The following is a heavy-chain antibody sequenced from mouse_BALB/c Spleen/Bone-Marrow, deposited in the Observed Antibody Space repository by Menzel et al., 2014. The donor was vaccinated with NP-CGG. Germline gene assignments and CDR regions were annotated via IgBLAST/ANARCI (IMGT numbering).Heavy chain of an antibody. CDR1: GFTFNTYA. CDR2: IRSKSNNYAT. D-gene: IGHD2-3*01. Sequence: EVKLMESGGGLVQPKGSLKLSCAASGFTFNTYAMNWVRQAPGKGLVWVARIRSKSNNYATYYADSVKDRFTVSRDDSQSMLFLQMNNLKTEDTAMYYCVRSDDGCFAYWGQGTLVTVSA. J-gene: IGHJ3*01. CDR3: VRSDDGCFAY. V-gene: IGHV10-1*02.